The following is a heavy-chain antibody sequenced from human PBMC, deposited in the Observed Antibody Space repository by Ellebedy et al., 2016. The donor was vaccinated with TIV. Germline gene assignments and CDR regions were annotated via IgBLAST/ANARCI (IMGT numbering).Heavy chain of an antibody. D-gene: IGHD2-15*01. Sequence: PGGSLRLSCAAWGFSFSNFWMSWVRQAPGKGLEWVSAISGSGGSTYYADSVKGRFTISRDNSKNTLYLQMNSLRAEDTAVYYCAKTGGDLLYCRGCSCYGGYWGQGTLVTVSS. CDR1: GFSFSNFW. V-gene: IGHV3-23*01. CDR3: AKTGGDLLYCRGCSCYGGY. CDR2: ISGSGGST. J-gene: IGHJ4*02.